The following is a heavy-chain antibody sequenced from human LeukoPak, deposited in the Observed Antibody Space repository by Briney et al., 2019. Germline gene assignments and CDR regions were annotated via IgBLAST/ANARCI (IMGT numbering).Heavy chain of an antibody. CDR2: INHSGST. CDR1: GGSFSGYY. V-gene: IGHV4-34*01. Sequence: NPSETLSLTCAVYGGSFSGYYWSWIRQPPGKGLEWIGEINHSGSTNYNPSLKSRVTISVDTSKNQFSLKLSSVTAADTAVYYCAISDGRTDEFDYWGQGALVTVSS. CDR3: AISDGRTDEFDY. D-gene: IGHD5-24*01. J-gene: IGHJ4*02.